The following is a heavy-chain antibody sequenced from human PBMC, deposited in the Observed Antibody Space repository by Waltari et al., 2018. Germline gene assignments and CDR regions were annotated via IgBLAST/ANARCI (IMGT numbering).Heavy chain of an antibody. D-gene: IGHD1-26*01. CDR1: GGSISSSSYY. CDR3: ARLDSGSYGAFDI. Sequence: QLQLQESGPGLVKPSETLSLTCTVSGGSISSSSYYWGWIRQPPGKGLEWIGSIYYSGSTYYNPSLKSRVTISVDTSKNQFSLKLSSVTAADTAVYYCARLDSGSYGAFDIWGQGTMVTVSS. V-gene: IGHV4-39*01. CDR2: IYYSGST. J-gene: IGHJ3*02.